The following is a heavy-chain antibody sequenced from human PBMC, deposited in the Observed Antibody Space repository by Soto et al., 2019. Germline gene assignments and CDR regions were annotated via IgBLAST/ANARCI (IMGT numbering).Heavy chain of an antibody. CDR2: IYATGTT. CDR1: GASISGFY. Sequence: PSETLSLTCTVSGASISGFYWSWLRKSAGKGLEWIGRIYATGTTDYNPSLKSRVMMSVDTSKKQFSLKLRSVTAADTAVYYCVRDGTKTLRDWFDPWGQGISVIVSS. V-gene: IGHV4-4*07. CDR3: VRDGTKTLRDWFDP. D-gene: IGHD1-1*01. J-gene: IGHJ5*02.